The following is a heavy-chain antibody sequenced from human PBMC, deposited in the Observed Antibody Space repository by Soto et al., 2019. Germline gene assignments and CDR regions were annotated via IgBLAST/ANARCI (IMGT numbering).Heavy chain of an antibody. CDR3: ARRIADNESDAFDI. CDR1: GGSISSYY. J-gene: IGHJ3*02. D-gene: IGHD6-13*01. Sequence: QVQLQESGPGLVKPSETLSLTCTVSGGSISSYYWSWIRQPPGKGLEWIGYIYYSGSTNYNPSLKSPLTISVDTSKNQFSLKLSSVTAADTAVYYCARRIADNESDAFDIWGQGTMVTVSS. CDR2: IYYSGST. V-gene: IGHV4-59*08.